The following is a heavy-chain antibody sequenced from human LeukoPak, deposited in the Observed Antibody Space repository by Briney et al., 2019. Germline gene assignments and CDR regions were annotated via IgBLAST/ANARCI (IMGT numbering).Heavy chain of an antibody. CDR2: IYGGGNI. Sequence: GGSLRLSCAVSGFTVSAHYMSWVRQAPGKGLEWVSVIYGGGNIYYADSVKGRFTISRDNSKNTLYLQMNSLRAEDTAVYYCARGAGYNYPYYFDYWGQGTLVTVSS. V-gene: IGHV3-53*01. D-gene: IGHD5-24*01. CDR1: GFTVSAHY. J-gene: IGHJ4*02. CDR3: ARGAGYNYPYYFDY.